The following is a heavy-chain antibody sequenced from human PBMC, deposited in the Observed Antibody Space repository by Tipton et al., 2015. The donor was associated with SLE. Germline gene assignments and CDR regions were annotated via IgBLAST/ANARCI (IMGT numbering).Heavy chain of an antibody. J-gene: IGHJ4*02. V-gene: IGHV3-48*03. D-gene: IGHD7-27*01. CDR2: ISSSGSGSSM. CDR1: AFTFSSFE. CDR3: ARNTGVEFDH. Sequence: QLVQSGGGLVHPGGSLRLSRAASAFTFSSFEMNWVRQTPGKGLEWVSYISSSGSGSSMYYADSVKGRFTISRDNAKNSLFLQMNSVRAEDTGVYYCARNTGVEFDHWGQGTLVTVSS.